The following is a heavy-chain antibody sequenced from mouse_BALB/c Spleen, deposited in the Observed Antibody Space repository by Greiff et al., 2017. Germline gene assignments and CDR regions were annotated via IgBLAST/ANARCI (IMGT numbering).Heavy chain of an antibody. D-gene: IGHD1-1*01. V-gene: IGHV2-9*02. CDR1: GFSLTSYG. CDR2: IWAGGST. J-gene: IGHJ3*01. CDR3: ARDDYGSSYEGAWFAY. Sequence: VKLQESGPGLVAPSQSLSITCTVSGFSLTSYGVHWVRQPPGKGLEWLGVIWAGGSTNYNSALMSRLSISKDNSKSQVFLKMNSLQTDDTAMYYCARDDYGSSYEGAWFAYWGQGTLVTVSA.